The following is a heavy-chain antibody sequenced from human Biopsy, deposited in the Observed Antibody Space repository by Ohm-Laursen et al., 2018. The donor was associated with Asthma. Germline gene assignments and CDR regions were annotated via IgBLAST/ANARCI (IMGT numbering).Heavy chain of an antibody. V-gene: IGHV4-39*02. CDR2: IYYSGRT. J-gene: IGHJ2*01. CDR1: GDAMSTSGSY. Sequence: SDTLSLTCIVSGDAMSTSGSYWGWIRQSPGKGLEWIGGIYYSGRTYYNPSLESRVTISADTLKTHFSLKVTSVTAADTAVYYCARAVSSSSYWYFDLWGRGDLVTVSS. D-gene: IGHD6-6*01. CDR3: ARAVSSSSYWYFDL.